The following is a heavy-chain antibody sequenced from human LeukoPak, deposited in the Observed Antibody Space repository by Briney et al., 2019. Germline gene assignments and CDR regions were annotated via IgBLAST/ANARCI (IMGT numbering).Heavy chain of an antibody. J-gene: IGHJ5*02. D-gene: IGHD3-10*01. CDR3: ARAKNYYGSGEYWFDP. Sequence: GSSVKVSCKASGGTFSSYAISWVRQAPGQRLEWMGWISAYNGNTNYAQKLQGRVTMTTDTSTSTAYMELRSLRSDDTAVYYCARAKNYYGSGEYWFDPWGQGTLVTVSS. CDR2: ISAYNGNT. V-gene: IGHV1-18*01. CDR1: GGTFSSYA.